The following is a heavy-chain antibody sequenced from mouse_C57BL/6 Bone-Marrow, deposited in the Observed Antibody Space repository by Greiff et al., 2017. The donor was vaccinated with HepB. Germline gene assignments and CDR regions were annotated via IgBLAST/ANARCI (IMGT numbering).Heavy chain of an antibody. Sequence: VKLQQPGAELVMPGASVKLSCKASGYTFTSYWMHWVKQRPGQGLEWIGEIDPSDSYTNYNQKFKGKSTLTVDKSSSTAYMQLSSLTSEDSAVYYCARGIYYDFMDYWGQGTSVTVSS. CDR3: ARGIYYDFMDY. V-gene: IGHV1-69*01. J-gene: IGHJ4*01. CDR1: GYTFTSYW. CDR2: IDPSDSYT. D-gene: IGHD2-4*01.